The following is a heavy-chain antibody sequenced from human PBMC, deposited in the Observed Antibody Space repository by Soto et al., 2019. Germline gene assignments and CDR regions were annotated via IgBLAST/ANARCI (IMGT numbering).Heavy chain of an antibody. J-gene: IGHJ6*02. D-gene: IGHD6-19*01. Sequence: ASVKVSCKASGYTFTSYYMHWVRQAPGQGLEWMGIINPSGGSTSYAQKFQGRVTMTRDTSTSTVYMELSSLRSEDTAVYYCARDLAVAGTNRPHYYYYGMDVWGQGTTVTVSS. CDR2: INPSGGST. CDR3: ARDLAVAGTNRPHYYYYGMDV. CDR1: GYTFTSYY. V-gene: IGHV1-46*01.